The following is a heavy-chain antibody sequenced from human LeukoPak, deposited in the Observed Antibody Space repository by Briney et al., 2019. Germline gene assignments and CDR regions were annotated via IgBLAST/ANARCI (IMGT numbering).Heavy chain of an antibody. V-gene: IGHV3-23*01. CDR1: GFTFSSYA. CDR3: AKDGGYCSSTSCYFDY. J-gene: IGHJ4*02. D-gene: IGHD2-2*01. Sequence: GGSLRLSCAASGFTFSSYAMSWVRQAPGEGLEWVSAISGSGGSTYYADSVKGRFTISRDNSKNTLYLQMNSLRAEDTAVYYCAKDGGYCSSTSCYFDYWGQGTLVTVSS. CDR2: ISGSGGST.